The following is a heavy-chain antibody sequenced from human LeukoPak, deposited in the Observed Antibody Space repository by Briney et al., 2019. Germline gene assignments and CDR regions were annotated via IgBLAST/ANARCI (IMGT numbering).Heavy chain of an antibody. Sequence: GGSLRLSCAASGFTVSSNYMSWVRQAPGKGLEWVSVIYSGGSTHYADSVKGRFTISRDNSKNTLYLQMNSLRAEDTAVYYCARYSGYVSSGYYNDYFDYWGQGTLVTVSS. CDR3: ARYSGYVSSGYYNDYFDY. CDR2: IYSGGST. CDR1: GFTVSSNY. D-gene: IGHD5-12*01. J-gene: IGHJ4*02. V-gene: IGHV3-66*02.